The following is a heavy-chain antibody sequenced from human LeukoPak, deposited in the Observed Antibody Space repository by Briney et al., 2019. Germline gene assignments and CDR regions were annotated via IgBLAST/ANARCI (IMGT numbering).Heavy chain of an antibody. V-gene: IGHV1-46*01. J-gene: IGHJ6*02. CDR3: ASYYDSSGYYYNGMDV. CDR1: GYTFTSYY. D-gene: IGHD3-22*01. Sequence: EASVTVSCTASGYTFTSYYMHWVRQAPGQGLEWMGIINPSGGSTSYAQKCQGRVTMTRDTSTSTVYMELSSLRSEDTAVYYCASYYDSSGYYYNGMDVWGQGTTVTVSS. CDR2: INPSGGST.